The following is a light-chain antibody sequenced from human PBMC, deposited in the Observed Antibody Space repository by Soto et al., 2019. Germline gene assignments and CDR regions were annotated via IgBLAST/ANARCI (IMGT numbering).Light chain of an antibody. CDR2: GAS. Sequence: EVVMTQSPATLSVSPGERVTLSRRASESLSGNLAWYQQTPGQAPRLLIYGASTRATGIPARFSGSGYGTDFPLTISGLQCEDFGGYFCQQYEKWLLTVGQGTRLDIK. CDR1: ESLSGN. V-gene: IGKV3-15*01. CDR3: QQYEKWLLT. J-gene: IGKJ5*01.